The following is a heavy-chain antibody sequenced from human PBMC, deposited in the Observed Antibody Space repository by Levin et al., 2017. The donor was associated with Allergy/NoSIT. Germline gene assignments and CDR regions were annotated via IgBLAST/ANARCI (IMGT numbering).Heavy chain of an antibody. CDR3: ARGYYDTSAYTLF. CDR2: INGDGSST. Sequence: GASVKVSCAASEFTFRNYWMHWVRQAPGKGLVWVSRINGDGSSTNYADSVKGRFTISRDNAKNTLYLQMDSLRVEDTAVYFCARGYYDTSAYTLFWGQGTLVTVSS. V-gene: IGHV3-74*01. D-gene: IGHD3-22*01. J-gene: IGHJ4*02. CDR1: EFTFRNYW.